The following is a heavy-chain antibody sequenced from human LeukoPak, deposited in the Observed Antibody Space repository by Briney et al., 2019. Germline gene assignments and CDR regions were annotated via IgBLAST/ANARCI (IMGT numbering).Heavy chain of an antibody. J-gene: IGHJ4*02. CDR1: GGSISSGGYS. Sequence: PSQTLSLTCAVSGGSISSGGYSWSWIRQPPGRGLEWIGYIYYSGSTYYNPFLKSRVNISVDTSKNQFSLKLSSVTAADTAVYYCARSKDILTGYCFDYWGQGTLVTVSS. V-gene: IGHV4-30-4*07. D-gene: IGHD3-9*01. CDR2: IYYSGST. CDR3: ARSKDILTGYCFDY.